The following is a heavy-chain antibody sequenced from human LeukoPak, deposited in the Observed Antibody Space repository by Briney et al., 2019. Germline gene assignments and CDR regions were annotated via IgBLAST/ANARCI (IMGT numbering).Heavy chain of an antibody. Sequence: GESLKISCKGSGYSFTSYWIGWVRQMPGKDLXXXXXIYPGDSEARYSPSFRGQVTISVDKSINTAYLQWSSLKASDTAMYYCARCKAVAGTINAFDYWGQGTMVTVSS. J-gene: IGHJ3*01. V-gene: IGHV5-51*01. D-gene: IGHD6-19*01. CDR1: GYSFTSYW. CDR2: IYPGDSEA. CDR3: ARCKAVAGTINAFDY.